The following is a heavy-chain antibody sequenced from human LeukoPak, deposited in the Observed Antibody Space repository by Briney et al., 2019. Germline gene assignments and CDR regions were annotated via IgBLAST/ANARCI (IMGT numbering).Heavy chain of an antibody. Sequence: GGSLRLSCAASGFTFSAYYMSWIRQAPGKGLEWVSYISSSGSFIYYADSVKGRFTISRDNAKNSLYLQMNSLRAEDTAVYYCARSRNLDTAMGHFDYWGQGTLVTVSS. CDR3: ARSRNLDTAMGHFDY. D-gene: IGHD5-18*01. V-gene: IGHV3-11*01. J-gene: IGHJ4*02. CDR2: ISSSGSFI. CDR1: GFTFSAYY.